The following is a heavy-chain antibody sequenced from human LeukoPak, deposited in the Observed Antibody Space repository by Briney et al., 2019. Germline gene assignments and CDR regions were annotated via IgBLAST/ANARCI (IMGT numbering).Heavy chain of an antibody. CDR2: INADSDTI. V-gene: IGHV3-48*01. CDR1: GFAFSTYS. Sequence: GGSLRLSCAASGFAFSTYSMNWVRQAPGKGLEWISYINADSDTIYYADSVKGRFTISRDNSKNTLYLQMNSLRAEDTAVYYCASDYTNYDLLTGYYPDVWGQGTTVTVSS. CDR3: ASDYTNYDLLTGYYPDV. J-gene: IGHJ6*02. D-gene: IGHD3-9*01.